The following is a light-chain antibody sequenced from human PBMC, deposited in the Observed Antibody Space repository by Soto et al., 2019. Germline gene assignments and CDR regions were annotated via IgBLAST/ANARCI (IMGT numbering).Light chain of an antibody. CDR2: DAS. CDR1: QSVSSY. Sequence: EIVMTQSPATLSVSPGERATLSCRASQSVSSYLAWYQQKPGQAPRLLLYDASTRATGIPVRFSGSGSGTEFTLTISSLQSEDFGGYYCQQNKDWPGTFGQGTKVEIK. V-gene: IGKV3-15*01. CDR3: QQNKDWPGT. J-gene: IGKJ1*01.